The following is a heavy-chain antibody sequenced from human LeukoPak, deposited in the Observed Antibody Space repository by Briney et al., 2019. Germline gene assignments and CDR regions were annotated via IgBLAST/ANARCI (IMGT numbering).Heavy chain of an antibody. CDR3: ARVVVGGSYSYYYYYMDV. CDR2: ISAYNGNT. J-gene: IGHJ6*03. Sequence: ASVKVSCKASGYTFTSYGISWVRQAPGQGLEWVGWISAYNGNTNYAQKLQGRVTMTTDTSTSTAYMELRSLRSDDTAVYYCARVVVGGSYSYYYYYMDVWGKGTPVTVSS. CDR1: GYTFTSYG. V-gene: IGHV1-18*01. D-gene: IGHD1-26*01.